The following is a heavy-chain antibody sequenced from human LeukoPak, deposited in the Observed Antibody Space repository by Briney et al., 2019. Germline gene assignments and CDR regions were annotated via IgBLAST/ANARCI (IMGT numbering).Heavy chain of an antibody. CDR2: ISGSGGST. CDR3: AKESARYDLPIDY. J-gene: IGHJ4*02. D-gene: IGHD1-20*01. V-gene: IGHV3-23*01. Sequence: GGPLRLSCAASGFTFSSYAMSRVRQAPGKGQEWVSAISGSGGSTYYADSVKGRFTISRDNSKNTLYLQMNSLRAEDTAVYYCAKESARYDLPIDYWGQGTLVTVSS. CDR1: GFTFSSYA.